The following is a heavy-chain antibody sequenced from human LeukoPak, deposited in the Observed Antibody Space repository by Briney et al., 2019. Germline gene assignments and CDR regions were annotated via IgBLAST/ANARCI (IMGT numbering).Heavy chain of an antibody. CDR2: ISSSSVTI. CDR3: ARSMISFGGGIDY. D-gene: IGHD3-16*01. V-gene: IGHV3-48*01. J-gene: IGHJ4*02. Sequence: GGSLRLSCAASGFTFSSYSVNWVRQAPGKGLEWASYISSSSVTIYYADSVKGRFTFSRDNARNSLYLQMNSLRVEDTAIYYCARSMISFGGGIDYWGQGTQVTVSS. CDR1: GFTFSSYS.